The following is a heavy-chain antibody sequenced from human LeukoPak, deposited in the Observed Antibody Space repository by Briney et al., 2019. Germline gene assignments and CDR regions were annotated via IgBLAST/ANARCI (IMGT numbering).Heavy chain of an antibody. CDR2: ISGGGDKA. J-gene: IGHJ3*01. D-gene: IGHD6-19*01. CDR1: GFTFTTYA. Sequence: GGSLRLSCAASGFTFTTYAINWVRQAPGKGLEWGSGISGGGDKAFYADSVNGRFTISRDNSKNTVSLQMSSLRAEDTAHYYCAKDLALAGTGGGFDVWGQGARVAVSS. V-gene: IGHV3-23*01. CDR3: AKDLALAGTGGGFDV.